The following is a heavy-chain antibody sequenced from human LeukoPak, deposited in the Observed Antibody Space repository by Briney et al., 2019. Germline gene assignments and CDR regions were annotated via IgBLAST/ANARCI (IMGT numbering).Heavy chain of an antibody. Sequence: KPWETLSLTCTVSGGSTSSYYWSWIRQPPGKGLEWLGYIYYSGSTNYNPSLKSRVTISVDTSKNQSSLKLSSVTAADTAVYYGARHEKQWLAIDYWGQGTPVTVSS. CDR2: IYYSGST. J-gene: IGHJ4*02. CDR1: GGSTSSYY. CDR3: ARHEKQWLAIDY. D-gene: IGHD6-19*01. V-gene: IGHV4-59*08.